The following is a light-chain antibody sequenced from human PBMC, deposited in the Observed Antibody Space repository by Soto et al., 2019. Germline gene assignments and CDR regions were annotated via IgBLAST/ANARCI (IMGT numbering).Light chain of an antibody. J-gene: IGKJ1*01. CDR2: GAS. V-gene: IGKV3-15*01. CDR1: QSVATN. Sequence: EIVFTQSPGTLSFSPGERATLSCRASQSVATNLAWYQQRPGQAPRLLIYGASKRAIGLPARFSGSGSGTEFTLTITSLQSEDFAVYYCQQYNKWPQTLGQGTKVDIK. CDR3: QQYNKWPQT.